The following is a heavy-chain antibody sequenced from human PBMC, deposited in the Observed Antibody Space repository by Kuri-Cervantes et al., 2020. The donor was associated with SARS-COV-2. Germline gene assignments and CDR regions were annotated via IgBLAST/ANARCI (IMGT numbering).Heavy chain of an antibody. CDR1: VYNFTTYG. CDR2: ISGYNGNT. Sequence: SVQVSCKASVYNFTTYGISWVRQAPGQGLEWMGWISGYNGNTYYAQKLQGRVTMTIDTSTTTAYMELRSLRSDDTAVYYCASDGYCYVVYYYYYLDVWGKGTTVTVSS. V-gene: IGHV1-18*04. CDR3: ASDGYCYVVYYYYYLDV. J-gene: IGHJ6*03. D-gene: IGHD5-18*01.